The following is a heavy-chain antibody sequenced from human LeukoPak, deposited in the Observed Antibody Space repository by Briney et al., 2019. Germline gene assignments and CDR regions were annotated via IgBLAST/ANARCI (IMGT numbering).Heavy chain of an antibody. J-gene: IGHJ6*03. Sequence: GASVKVSCKASGYTFTGYYMHWVRQAPGQGLEWMGWINPNSGGTNYAQKFQGRVTITTDESTSTAYMELSSLRSEGTAVYYCASGRRITMVRGVMGYMDVWGKGTTVTVSS. CDR3: ASGRRITMVRGVMGYMDV. V-gene: IGHV1-2*02. D-gene: IGHD3-10*01. CDR2: INPNSGGT. CDR1: GYTFTGYY.